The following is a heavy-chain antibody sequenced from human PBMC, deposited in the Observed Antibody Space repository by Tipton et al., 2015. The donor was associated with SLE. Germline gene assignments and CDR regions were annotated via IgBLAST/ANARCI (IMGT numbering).Heavy chain of an antibody. Sequence: LRLSCAVYGGSFSGYYWSWIRQPPGKGLEWIGEINHSGSTNYNPSLKSRVTISVDTSKNQFSLKLSSVTAADTAVYYCARGIAALFDYWGQGTLVTVSS. J-gene: IGHJ4*02. V-gene: IGHV4-34*01. CDR1: GGSFSGYY. CDR2: INHSGST. D-gene: IGHD6-6*01. CDR3: ARGIAALFDY.